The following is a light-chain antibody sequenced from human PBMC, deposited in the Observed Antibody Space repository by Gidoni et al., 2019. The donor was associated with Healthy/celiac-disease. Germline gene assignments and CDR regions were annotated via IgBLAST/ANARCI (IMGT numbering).Light chain of an antibody. Sequence: SSELTQDPAVSVALGQTVRITCQGDSLRSYYASWYQQKPGQAPVLVIYGKNKRPSGIPDRFSGSSSGNTASLTITGAHAEDEADYYCNSRDSSGNVVFGGGTKLTVL. CDR2: GKN. J-gene: IGLJ2*01. CDR1: SLRSYY. CDR3: NSRDSSGNVV. V-gene: IGLV3-19*01.